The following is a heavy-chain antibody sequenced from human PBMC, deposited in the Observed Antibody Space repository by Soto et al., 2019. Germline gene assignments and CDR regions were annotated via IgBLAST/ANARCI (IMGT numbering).Heavy chain of an antibody. V-gene: IGHV1-46*01. D-gene: IGHD5-18*01. J-gene: IGHJ4*02. CDR3: AREVESGYSYGYLEY. CDR1: GDTFTSYY. Sequence: ASVKVCCEASGDTFTSYYRQWVQQAPGQGLEWMGIINPSGGSTSYAQKFQGRVTMTRDTSTSTVYMELSSLRSEDTAVYYCAREVESGYSYGYLEYWGQGTLVTVSS. CDR2: INPSGGST.